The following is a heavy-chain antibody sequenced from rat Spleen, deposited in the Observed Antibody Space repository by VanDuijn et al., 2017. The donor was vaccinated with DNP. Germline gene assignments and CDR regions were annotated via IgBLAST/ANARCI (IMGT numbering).Heavy chain of an antibody. Sequence: EVQLVESGGGLVQPGRSLKLSCAASGFTFSDYAMALVRQAPKKGLEWVATISYDGSRTYYRDSVKGRFTISRDNAKSTLYLQMDSLRSEDTATYYCARPTVVNWFAYWGQGTLVTVSS. CDR2: ISYDGSRT. J-gene: IGHJ3*01. CDR3: ARPTVVNWFAY. CDR1: GFTFSDYA. V-gene: IGHV5-17*01. D-gene: IGHD1-1*01.